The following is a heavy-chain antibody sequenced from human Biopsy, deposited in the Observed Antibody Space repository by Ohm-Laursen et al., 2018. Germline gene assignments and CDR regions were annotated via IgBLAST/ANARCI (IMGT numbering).Heavy chain of an antibody. CDR1: GLTFSRYS. V-gene: IGHV3-21*01. CDR2: ISSSSNFI. D-gene: IGHD2-2*01. J-gene: IGHJ6*02. CDR3: ARVLLPAAAVHYGMDV. Sequence: SLRLSCSASGLTFSRYSMHWVRQVPGKGLEWVSSISSSSNFIYYGDSVKGRFTISRDNAKNSLYLQMNSLRAGDTAVYYCARVLLPAAAVHYGMDVWGQGATVTVSS.